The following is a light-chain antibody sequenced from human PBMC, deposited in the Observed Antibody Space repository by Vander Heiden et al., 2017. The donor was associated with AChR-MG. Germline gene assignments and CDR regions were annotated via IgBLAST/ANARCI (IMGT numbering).Light chain of an antibody. CDR3: QQRYSWSRT. Sequence: DIVLTQSPATLSLSPGESATLSSRVSQSDLTCLAWYQHKPGQPPRLLITDASNSATGIPARFRGSGSGTEFTLTISTLEPEDFAVDYCQQRYSWSRTFGQGTRVEI. V-gene: IGKV3-11*01. J-gene: IGKJ1*01. CDR1: QSDLTC. CDR2: DAS.